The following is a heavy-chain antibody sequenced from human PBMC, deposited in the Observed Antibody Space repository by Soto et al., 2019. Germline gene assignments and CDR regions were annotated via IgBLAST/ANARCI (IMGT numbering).Heavy chain of an antibody. CDR3: AKTGSGPHFDY. V-gene: IGHV3-23*01. D-gene: IGHD6-19*01. Sequence: EVRLLESGGGLVQPGGSLRLSCAASGFTFSTYAMSWVRQAPGKGLEWVSGLGNSGASTYYADSVKGRFTISRDNSKNTMFIQMNSLRAEDTAVYYCAKTGSGPHFDYRGQGTLVTVSS. J-gene: IGHJ4*02. CDR1: GFTFSTYA. CDR2: LGNSGAST.